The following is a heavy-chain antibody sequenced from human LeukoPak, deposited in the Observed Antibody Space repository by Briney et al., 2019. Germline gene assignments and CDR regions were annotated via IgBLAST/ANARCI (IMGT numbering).Heavy chain of an antibody. D-gene: IGHD3-10*01. V-gene: IGHV4-34*01. CDR3: ASRSRLLWFGEFNY. CDR2: INHSGST. Sequence: SETLSLTCAVYGGSFSGYYWSWIRQPPGKGLEWIGEINHSGSTNYNLSLKSRVTISVDTSKNQFSLKLSSVTAADTAVYYCASRSRLLWFGEFNYWGQGTLVTVSS. J-gene: IGHJ4*02. CDR1: GGSFSGYY.